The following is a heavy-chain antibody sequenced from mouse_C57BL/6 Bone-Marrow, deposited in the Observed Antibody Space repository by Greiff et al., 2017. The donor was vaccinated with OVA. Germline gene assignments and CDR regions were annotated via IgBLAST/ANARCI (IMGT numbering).Heavy chain of an antibody. Sequence: VQLQQSGAELVRPGTSVKVSCKASGYAFTNYLIEWVKQRPGQGLEWIGVINPGSGGTNYNEKFKGKATLTADKSSSTAYMQLSSLTSEDSAVYFCARTHYDYDDWAYWGQGTLVTVSA. CDR1: GYAFTNYL. CDR2: INPGSGGT. V-gene: IGHV1-54*01. CDR3: ARTHYDYDDWAY. D-gene: IGHD2-4*01. J-gene: IGHJ3*01.